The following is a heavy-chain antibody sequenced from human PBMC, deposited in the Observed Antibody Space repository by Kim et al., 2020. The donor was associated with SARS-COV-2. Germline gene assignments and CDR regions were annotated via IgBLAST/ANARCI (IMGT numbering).Heavy chain of an antibody. V-gene: IGHV3-73*01. CDR3: TSLITA. CDR1: GFTFSGSP. J-gene: IGHJ4*02. D-gene: IGHD6-25*01. Sequence: GGSLRLSCAASGFTFSGSPIHWVRQAAGKGLEWVGRAGHKAHNYATTYGASVKGRFTISRDDSKNTAYLQMNSLKTEDTAVYYCTSLITAWGQGTLVTVSS. CDR2: AGHKAHNYAT.